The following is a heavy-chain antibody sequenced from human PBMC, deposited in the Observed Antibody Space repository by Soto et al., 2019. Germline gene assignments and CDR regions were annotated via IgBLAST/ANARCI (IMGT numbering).Heavy chain of an antibody. J-gene: IGHJ4*02. CDR2: ISGSGGST. D-gene: IGHD3-10*01. CDR1: GFTFSSYA. CDR3: AKDYYGSGSYYNVGYFDY. Sequence: VQLLESGGGLVQPGGSLRLSCAASGFTFSSYAMSWVRQAPGKGLEWVSAISGSGGSTYYADSVKGGFTISRDNSKNTLYLQMNSLRAEDTAVYYCAKDYYGSGSYYNVGYFDYWGQGTLVTVSS. V-gene: IGHV3-23*01.